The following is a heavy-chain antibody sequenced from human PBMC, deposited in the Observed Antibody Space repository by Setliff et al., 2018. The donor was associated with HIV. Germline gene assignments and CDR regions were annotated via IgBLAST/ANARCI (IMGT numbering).Heavy chain of an antibody. CDR2: ISASGST. CDR3: ARRYHDASGFYNS. V-gene: IGHV4-4*07. CDR1: GGSISSYY. J-gene: IGHJ4*02. D-gene: IGHD1-1*01. Sequence: PSETLSLTCTVSGGSISSYYWSWIRQPADRALGWIGRISASGSTNYNPSLESRVTISLDTSKNHFSLKLSSVAAADTAVYYCARRYHDASGFYNSWGQGVLVTVSS.